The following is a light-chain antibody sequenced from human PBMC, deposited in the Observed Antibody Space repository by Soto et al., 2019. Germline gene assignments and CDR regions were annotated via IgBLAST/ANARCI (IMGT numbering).Light chain of an antibody. CDR3: HQTAANPWT. V-gene: IGKV1-39*01. J-gene: IGKJ1*01. CDR1: QYISTY. Sequence: DIQMTQSPSSLSASVGDRVTITCRASQYISTYLNWYRQKSGKAPEVLIYSASTLQSGVPSRFSGRGSGTDFTLTIIGLQSEDFATYYCHQTAANPWTFAQGTKVDI. CDR2: SAS.